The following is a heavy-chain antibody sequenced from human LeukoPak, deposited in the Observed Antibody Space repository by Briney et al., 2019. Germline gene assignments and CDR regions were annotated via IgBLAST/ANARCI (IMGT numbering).Heavy chain of an antibody. D-gene: IGHD6-13*01. J-gene: IGHJ4*02. V-gene: IGHV3-23*01. CDR3: ARRHSGSWYYFDY. CDR2: ISGSGGST. Sequence: GGSLSLSCEASGFTFSTYAMSWVRQAPGKGLEWVSAISGSGGSTYYADSVKGQFTISRDNSKNTLYLQMNSLRVEDTAVYYCARRHSGSWYYFDYWGQGTLVTVSS. CDR1: GFTFSTYA.